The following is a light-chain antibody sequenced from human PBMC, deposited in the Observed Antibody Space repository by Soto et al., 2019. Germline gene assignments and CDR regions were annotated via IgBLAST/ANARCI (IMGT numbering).Light chain of an antibody. CDR1: QRVSARY. Sequence: IVLTQSPGTLSLSPGGRATLSCRASQRVSARYLAWYQQQPGQAXXLLLSGASTRATGIPARFSGSGSGTEFTLTISSLQSEDFAVYYCQQYDNWPPLTFGGGTKVDIK. J-gene: IGKJ4*01. V-gene: IGKV3-15*01. CDR2: GAS. CDR3: QQYDNWPPLT.